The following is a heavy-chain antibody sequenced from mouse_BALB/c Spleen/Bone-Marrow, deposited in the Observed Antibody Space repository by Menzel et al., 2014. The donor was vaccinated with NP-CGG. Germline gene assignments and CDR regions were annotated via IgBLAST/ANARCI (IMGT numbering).Heavy chain of an antibody. J-gene: IGHJ3*01. Sequence: VQLQQSGAEFVKPGASVKLSCKASGYTFTTYWMHWVKQRPGQGLEWIGQIDPSDSYTNYSQKFKGKATLTVDKSSSTAYMQLSSLSSEDSAVYYCARGGDNYAWFSYWGQGTLVTVSA. V-gene: IGHV1-69*02. CDR3: ARGGDNYAWFSY. CDR2: IDPSDSYT. CDR1: GYTFTTYW. D-gene: IGHD1-3*01.